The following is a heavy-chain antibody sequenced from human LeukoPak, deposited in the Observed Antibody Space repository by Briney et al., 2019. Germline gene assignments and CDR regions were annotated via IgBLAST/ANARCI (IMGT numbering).Heavy chain of an antibody. CDR3: ARLGGLGYCSSTSCYTQARDY. D-gene: IGHD2-2*01. V-gene: IGHV4-30-4*01. J-gene: IGHJ4*02. CDR1: GGSISSGDYY. CDR2: INHSGST. Sequence: PSETLSLTCTVSGGSISSGDYYWSWIRQPPGKGLEWIGEINHSGSTNYNPSLKSRVTISVDTSKNQFSLKLSSVTAADTAVYYCARLGGLGYCSSTSCYTQARDYWGQGTLVTVSS.